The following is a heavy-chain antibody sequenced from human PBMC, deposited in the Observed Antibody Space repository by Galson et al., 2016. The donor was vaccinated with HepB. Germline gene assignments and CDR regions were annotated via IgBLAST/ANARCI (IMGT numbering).Heavy chain of an antibody. Sequence: SETLSLTCAVSGGSTSGGNWWSWVRQPPGKGLEWIGEIYHSGTANYNPSLESRGTMSLDKSKNQITLKVTSVTAADTAVYYCARRVGVPGTRGFDYWGQGTLVTVSS. J-gene: IGHJ4*02. CDR2: IYHSGTA. D-gene: IGHD2-2*01. V-gene: IGHV4-4*02. CDR1: GGSTSGGNW. CDR3: ARRVGVPGTRGFDY.